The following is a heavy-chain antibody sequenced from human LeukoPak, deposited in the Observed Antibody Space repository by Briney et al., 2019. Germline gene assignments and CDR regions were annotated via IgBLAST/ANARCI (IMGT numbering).Heavy chain of an antibody. CDR2: ISSTSSAI. CDR3: AKKNYHRFDY. V-gene: IGHV3-48*01. J-gene: IGHJ4*02. CDR1: GFTFSSYS. Sequence: GGSLRLSCAASGFTFSSYSMNWVRQAPGKGLEWISYISSTSSAIYYADSVKGRFTISRDNSKNTLYLQMNSLRAEDTAVYYCAKKNYHRFDYWGQGTLVIVSS. D-gene: IGHD5-24*01.